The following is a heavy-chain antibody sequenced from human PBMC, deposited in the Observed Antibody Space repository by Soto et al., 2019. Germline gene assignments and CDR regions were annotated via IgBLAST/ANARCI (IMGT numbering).Heavy chain of an antibody. CDR1: GGSFSGYY. Sequence: PSETPSLTCAVYGGSFSGYYWSWIRQPPGKGLEWIGEINHSGSTNYNPSLKSRVTISVDTSKNQFSLKLSSVTAADTAVYYCARGGNPPLRSLGGDYWGQGTLVTVSS. J-gene: IGHJ4*02. D-gene: IGHD3-3*01. CDR3: ARGGNPPLRSLGGDY. CDR2: INHSGST. V-gene: IGHV4-34*01.